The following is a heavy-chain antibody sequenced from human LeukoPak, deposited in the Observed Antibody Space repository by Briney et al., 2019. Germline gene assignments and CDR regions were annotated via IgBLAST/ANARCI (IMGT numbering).Heavy chain of an antibody. Sequence: SDTVSLLRTVWGRPNRRYYGMWTRQPRGKALVDVGYIYYSGSTNYNPSLKSRVTISVDTSKNQFSLKLSSVTAADTAVYYCARVVLERWWVAFDYWGQGTLVTVSS. CDR1: GRPNRRYY. CDR2: IYYSGST. CDR3: ARVVLERWWVAFDY. V-gene: IGHV4-59*07. D-gene: IGHD2-15*01. J-gene: IGHJ4*02.